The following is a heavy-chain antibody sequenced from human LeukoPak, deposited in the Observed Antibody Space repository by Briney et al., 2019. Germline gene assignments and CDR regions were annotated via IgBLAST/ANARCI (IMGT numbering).Heavy chain of an antibody. V-gene: IGHV3-7*01. Sequence: PGGSLRLSCAASGFTFSSYWMTWVRQAPGKWLEWVANIKRGGSEKYYVDSAKGRFTISRDNGKKSLYLQMNSLRVEDTAVYYCARGRGNSSSWYWDYWGQGTLVTVSS. D-gene: IGHD6-13*01. CDR1: GFTFSSYW. J-gene: IGHJ4*02. CDR2: IKRGGSEK. CDR3: ARGRGNSSSWYWDY.